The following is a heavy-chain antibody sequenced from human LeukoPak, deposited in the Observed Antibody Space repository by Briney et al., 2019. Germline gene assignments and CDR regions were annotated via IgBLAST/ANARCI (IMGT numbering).Heavy chain of an antibody. CDR1: GGSISSYY. D-gene: IGHD5-24*01. J-gene: IGHJ4*02. CDR3: ASAVRWLKS. CDR2: INHSGST. V-gene: IGHV4-34*01. Sequence: SETLSLTCTVSGGSISSYYWSWIRQPPGKGLEWIGEINHSGSTNYNPSLKSRVTISVDTSKNQFSLKLSSVTAADTAVYYCASAVRWLKSWGQGTLVTVSS.